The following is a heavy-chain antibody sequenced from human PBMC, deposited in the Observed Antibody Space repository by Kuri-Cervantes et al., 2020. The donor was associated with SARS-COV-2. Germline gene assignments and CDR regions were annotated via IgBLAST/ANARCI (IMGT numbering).Heavy chain of an antibody. CDR1: GGPISSYY. D-gene: IGHD3-22*01. CDR3: ARSGYYSRGVTYYYMDV. CDR2: IYNSGST. J-gene: IGHJ6*03. V-gene: IGHV4-59*12. Sequence: SCTVSGGPISSYYWSWIRQPPGQGLEWLGYIYNSGSTKYNPSLESRVTIALDTSRNQFSLKLSSVTAADLDVYYCARSGYYSRGVTYYYMDVWDKGTTVTVSS.